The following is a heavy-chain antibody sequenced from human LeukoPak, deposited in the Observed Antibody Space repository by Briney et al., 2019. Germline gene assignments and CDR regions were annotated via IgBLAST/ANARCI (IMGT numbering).Heavy chain of an antibody. D-gene: IGHD3-22*01. V-gene: IGHV4-34*01. CDR2: INHSGST. Sequence: SETLSLTCAVYGGSFSGYYWSWIRQPPGKGLEWIGEINHSGSTNYNPSLKSRVTISVDTSKNQFSLKLSSVTAADTAVYYCAREAPYDSSGYYLNWFDPWGQGTLVTVSS. CDR3: AREAPYDSSGYYLNWFDP. J-gene: IGHJ5*02. CDR1: GGSFSGYY.